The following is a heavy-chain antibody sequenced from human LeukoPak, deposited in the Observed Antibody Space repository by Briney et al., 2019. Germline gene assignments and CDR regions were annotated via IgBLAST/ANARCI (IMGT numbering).Heavy chain of an antibody. Sequence: SVKVSCKASGGTFSSYAISWVRQAPGQGLEWMGGIIPIFGTANYAQKFQGRVTITADESTSTAYMELSSLRSEDTAVYYCARNYGSGSYETNDYYYYYMDVWGKGTTVTVSS. CDR2: IIPIFGTA. CDR3: ARNYGSGSYETNDYYYYYMDV. CDR1: GGTFSSYA. D-gene: IGHD3-10*01. J-gene: IGHJ6*03. V-gene: IGHV1-69*13.